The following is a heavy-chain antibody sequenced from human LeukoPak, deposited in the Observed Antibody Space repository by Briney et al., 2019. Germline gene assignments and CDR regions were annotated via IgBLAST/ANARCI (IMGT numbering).Heavy chain of an antibody. CDR3: ARVGGITMIVVLITDAFDI. CDR2: IYYSGST. Sequence: PGGSLRLSCAASGFTFSSYEINWVRQPPGKGLEWIGSIYYSGSTYYNPSLKSRVTISVDTSKNQFSLKLRSVTAADTAVYYCARVGGITMIVVLITDAFDIWGQGTMVTVSS. CDR1: GFTFSSYE. J-gene: IGHJ3*02. D-gene: IGHD3-22*01. V-gene: IGHV4-39*07.